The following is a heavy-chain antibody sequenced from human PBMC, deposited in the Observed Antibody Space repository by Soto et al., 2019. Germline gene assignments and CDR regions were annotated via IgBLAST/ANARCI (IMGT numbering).Heavy chain of an antibody. CDR2: ISSSGSTI. V-gene: IGHV3-48*03. D-gene: IGHD1-7*01. CDR3: ARAPTWNYLHYYYGMDV. J-gene: IGHJ6*02. CDR1: GFTFSSYE. Sequence: PGGSLRLSCAASGFTFSSYEMNWVRQAPGKGLEWVSYISSSGSTIYYADSVKGRFTISRDNAKNSLYLQMNSLRAEDTAVYYCARAPTWNYLHYYYGMDVWGQGTTVTVSS.